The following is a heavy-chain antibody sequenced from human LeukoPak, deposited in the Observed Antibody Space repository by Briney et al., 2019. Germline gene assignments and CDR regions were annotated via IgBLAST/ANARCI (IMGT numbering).Heavy chain of an antibody. CDR2: FDPEDGET. Sequence: ASVKVPCKVSGYTLTELSMHWVRQAPGKGLEWMGGFDPEDGETIYAQKFQGRVTMTEDTSTDTAYMELSSLRSEDTAVYYCAIHSSGWYVFVYWGQGTLVTVSS. D-gene: IGHD6-19*01. CDR1: GYTLTELS. CDR3: AIHSSGWYVFVY. V-gene: IGHV1-24*01. J-gene: IGHJ4*02.